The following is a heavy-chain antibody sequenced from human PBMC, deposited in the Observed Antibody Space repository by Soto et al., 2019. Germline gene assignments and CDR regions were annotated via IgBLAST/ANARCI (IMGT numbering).Heavy chain of an antibody. D-gene: IGHD2-8*01. V-gene: IGHV1-18*01. CDR1: GYTFTSYG. CDR3: ARVLADIVLMVYASYFDY. Sequence: ASVKVSCKASGYTFTSYGISWVRQAPGQGLEWMGWISAYNGNTNYAQKLQGRVTMTTDTSTSTAYMELRSLRSDDTAVYYCARVLADIVLMVYASYFDYWGQGTLVTVSS. J-gene: IGHJ4*02. CDR2: ISAYNGNT.